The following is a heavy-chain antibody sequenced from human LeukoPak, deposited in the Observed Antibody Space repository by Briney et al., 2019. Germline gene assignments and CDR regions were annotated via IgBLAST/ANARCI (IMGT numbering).Heavy chain of an antibody. J-gene: IGHJ4*02. CDR1: GFTFSSYA. Sequence: PGGSLRLSCAASGFTFSSYAMSWVRQAPGKGLEWVSTIVGSGGNTYYSDSVKGRFTISRDNSKNTLYLQMSSLRAEDTAVYFCAKDLTAYTSGWFYFDYWGQGTLVTVSS. V-gene: IGHV3-23*01. CDR3: AKDLTAYTSGWFYFDY. D-gene: IGHD6-19*01. CDR2: IVGSGGNT.